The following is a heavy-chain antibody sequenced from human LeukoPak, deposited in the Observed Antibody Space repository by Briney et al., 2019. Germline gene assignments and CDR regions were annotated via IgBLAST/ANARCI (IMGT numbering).Heavy chain of an antibody. V-gene: IGHV3-30-3*01. Sequence: QSGGSLRLSCAASGFTFGSYAMHWVRQAPGKGLEWVAVISYDGSNKYYADSVKGRFTISRDNSKNTLYLQMNSLRAEDTAVYYCARENYPGAFDIWGQGTMVTVSS. CDR3: ARENYPGAFDI. D-gene: IGHD5-24*01. CDR2: ISYDGSNK. J-gene: IGHJ3*02. CDR1: GFTFGSYA.